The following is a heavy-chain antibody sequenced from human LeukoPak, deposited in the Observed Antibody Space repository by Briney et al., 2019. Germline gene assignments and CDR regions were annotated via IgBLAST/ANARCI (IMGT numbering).Heavy chain of an antibody. D-gene: IGHD2-2*01. Sequence: PGGSLRLSCAASGFTFSSYGMHWVRQAPGKGLEWVAFIRYDGSNKYYADSVKGRFTISRDNSKNTLYLQMNSLRAEDTAVYYCAKDDIVVVPAATDGSDYWGQGTLVTVSS. CDR3: AKDDIVVVPAATDGSDY. CDR2: IRYDGSNK. V-gene: IGHV3-30*02. CDR1: GFTFSSYG. J-gene: IGHJ4*02.